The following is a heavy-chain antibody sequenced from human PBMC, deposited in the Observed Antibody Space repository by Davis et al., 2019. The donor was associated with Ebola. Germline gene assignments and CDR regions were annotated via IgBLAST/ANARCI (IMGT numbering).Heavy chain of an antibody. J-gene: IGHJ4*02. D-gene: IGHD6-19*01. V-gene: IGHV4-59*01. CDR3: ARGSQWLGPDY. CDR1: GASMMPYY. CDR2: MYSSGST. Sequence: AGSLRLSCTVSGASMMPYYWSWILQPPGKGLEWIGYMYSSGSTLYNPSLNSRVTISVDTSRNKFSLRLSSVTAADTAVYYCARGSQWLGPDYWGQGTLVTVSS.